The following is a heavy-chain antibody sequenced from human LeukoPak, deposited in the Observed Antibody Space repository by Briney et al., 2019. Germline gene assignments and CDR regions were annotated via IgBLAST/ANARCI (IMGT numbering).Heavy chain of an antibody. V-gene: IGHV3-30*02. Sequence: GGSLRLSCAASGFTLSSYGMHWVRQAPGKGLEWVAFTQYDGSNKYYADSVKGRFTISRDNSQNTLFLHMTSLRADDTAVYFCAKAGALVRGVTAIFDYWGQGTLVTVST. CDR2: TQYDGSNK. J-gene: IGHJ4*02. CDR3: AKAGALVRGVTAIFDY. CDR1: GFTLSSYG. D-gene: IGHD3-10*01.